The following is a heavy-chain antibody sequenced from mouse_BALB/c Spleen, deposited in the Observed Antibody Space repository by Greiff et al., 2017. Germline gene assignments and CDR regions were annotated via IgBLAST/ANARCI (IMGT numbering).Heavy chain of an antibody. CDR3: RRGYSGRGYSYYFGY. Sequence: QVQLKESGPGLVAPSQSLSITCTVSGFSLTGYGVNWVRQPQRKGLEWLGMIWGDGSTDYNSAHKSRLSISEDNSKSQVFLKMNSLQTDDTARYYCRRGYSGRGYSYYFGYWGQGTTLTVSS. J-gene: IGHJ2*01. D-gene: IGHD1-1*01. CDR1: GFSLTGYG. V-gene: IGHV2-6-7*01. CDR2: IWGDGST.